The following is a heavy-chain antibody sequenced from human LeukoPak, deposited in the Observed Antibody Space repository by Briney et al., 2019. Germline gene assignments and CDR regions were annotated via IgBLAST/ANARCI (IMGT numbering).Heavy chain of an antibody. J-gene: IGHJ4*02. D-gene: IGHD2-21*02. CDR1: GGSISSGDKY. Sequence: KSSETLSLTCNVSGGSISSGDKYWSWIRQPPGKGLEWIGYIYYSGSTYYNPSLKSRLTTSVDTSENQFSLHLTSVTAADTAVYFCARVTRWAGLDFWGQGTLVTVSS. V-gene: IGHV4-30-4*01. CDR2: IYYSGST. CDR3: ARVTRWAGLDF.